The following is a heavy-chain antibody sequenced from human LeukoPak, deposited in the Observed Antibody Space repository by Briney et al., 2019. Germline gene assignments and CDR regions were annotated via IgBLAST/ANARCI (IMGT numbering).Heavy chain of an antibody. Sequence: SETLSLTCTVSGGSVSSYYWSWIRQHPGKGLEWIGYIYYSGSTYYNPSLKSRVTISVDTSKNQFSLKLSSVTAADTAVYYCAREVHDYSNYVRWFDPWGQGTLVTVSS. CDR3: AREVHDYSNYVRWFDP. D-gene: IGHD4-11*01. CDR2: IYYSGST. CDR1: GGSVSSYY. J-gene: IGHJ5*02. V-gene: IGHV4-59*06.